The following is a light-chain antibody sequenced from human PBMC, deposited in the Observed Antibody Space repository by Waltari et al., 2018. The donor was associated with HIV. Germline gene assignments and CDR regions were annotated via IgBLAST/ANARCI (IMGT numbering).Light chain of an antibody. CDR2: EVN. J-gene: IGLJ3*02. CDR1: SSDIGGSNY. CDR3: SSYAGSNSWV. Sequence: QSALTQPPSASGSPGQSVTIPCTGTSSDIGGSNYVSWYQQSPGKAPKVMIHEVNKRPSGVPDRFSGSKSGNTASLTVSGLQAEDEAYYYCSSYAGSNSWVFGGGTKLTVL. V-gene: IGLV2-8*01.